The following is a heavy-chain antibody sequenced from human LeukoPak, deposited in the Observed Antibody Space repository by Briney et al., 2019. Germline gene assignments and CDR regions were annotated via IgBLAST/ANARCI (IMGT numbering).Heavy chain of an antibody. D-gene: IGHD4-17*01. CDR3: AKSLALYGDYLTYFDY. CDR2: ISAGVGAT. V-gene: IGHV3-23*01. Sequence: GGSLRLSCAASGFTFGGYAMCWVRQAPGQGVEWVSYISAGVGATDYADSVKGRFTISRDNSKNTLSVQMNSLRGEDTAVSYCAKSLALYGDYLTYFDYWGQGTLVTVSS. CDR1: GFTFGGYA. J-gene: IGHJ4*02.